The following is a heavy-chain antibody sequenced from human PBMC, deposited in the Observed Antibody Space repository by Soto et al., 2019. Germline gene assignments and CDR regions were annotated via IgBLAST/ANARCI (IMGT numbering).Heavy chain of an antibody. CDR2: ISAYNGNT. J-gene: IGHJ4*02. CDR1: GYTFTSYG. CDR3: ARYQLEYYFDY. V-gene: IGHV1-18*01. Sequence: ASVKVSCKASGYTFTSYGISWARQAPGQGLEWMGWISAYNGNTNYAQKLQGRVTMTTDTSTSTAYMELRSLRSDDTTVYYCARYQLEYYFDYWGQGTLVTVSS. D-gene: IGHD2-2*01.